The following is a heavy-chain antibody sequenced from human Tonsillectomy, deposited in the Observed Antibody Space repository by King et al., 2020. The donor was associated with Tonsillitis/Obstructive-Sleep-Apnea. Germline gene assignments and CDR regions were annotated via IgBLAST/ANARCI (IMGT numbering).Heavy chain of an antibody. CDR3: ARTPYYDFWSGYYINCFDP. CDR1: GYNFTSYW. D-gene: IGHD3-3*01. CDR2: IYPGDSDT. Sequence: QLVQSGAEVKKPGESLKISCKGSGYNFTSYWIGWVRQMPGKGLEWMGLIYPGDSDTRYSPSFQGQVTMSADKSINTAYLQWSSLKASDTAMYYCARTPYYDFWSGYYINCFDPWGQGTLVTVSS. V-gene: IGHV5-51*01. J-gene: IGHJ5*02.